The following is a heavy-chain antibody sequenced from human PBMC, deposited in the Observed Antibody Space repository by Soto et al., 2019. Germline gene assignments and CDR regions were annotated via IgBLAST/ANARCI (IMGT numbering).Heavy chain of an antibody. CDR2: IWYDGSNK. J-gene: IGHJ5*02. CDR1: GFTFSSYG. Sequence: GVSRRISRAASGFTFSSYGMHWVRQAPGKGLEWVAVIWYDGSNKYYTDSVKGRFTISRDNSKNTLYLQMNSLRAEDTAVYYCARGGETMIVVVPFDPWGQGTLVTVSS. D-gene: IGHD3-22*01. CDR3: ARGGETMIVVVPFDP. V-gene: IGHV3-33*01.